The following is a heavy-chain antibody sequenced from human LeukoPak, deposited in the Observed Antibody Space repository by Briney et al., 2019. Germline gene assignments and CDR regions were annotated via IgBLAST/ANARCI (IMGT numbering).Heavy chain of an antibody. CDR1: GYTLTGYY. Sequence: ASVKVSCKASGYTLTGYYMHWVRQAPGQGLEWMGWINPNSGGTNYAQKFQGRVTMTRDTSISTAYMELSRLRSDDTAVYYCARDSGTYYDFWSGFGPNFDYWGQGTLVTVSS. V-gene: IGHV1-2*02. D-gene: IGHD3-3*01. CDR3: ARDSGTYYDFWSGFGPNFDY. J-gene: IGHJ4*02. CDR2: INPNSGGT.